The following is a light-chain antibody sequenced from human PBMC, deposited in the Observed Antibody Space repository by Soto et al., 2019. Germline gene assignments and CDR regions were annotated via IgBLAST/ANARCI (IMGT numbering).Light chain of an antibody. Sequence: QSALTQPASVSGSPGQSITISCTGTSSDVGGYNYVSWYQQHPGKAPKLVIYDVSKRPSGVPDRFSGSKSGNTASLTISGLQAEDEADYYCCSFAGSYTFWVFGGGTKLTVL. CDR1: SSDVGGYNY. CDR3: CSFAGSYTFWV. CDR2: DVS. J-gene: IGLJ3*02. V-gene: IGLV2-11*01.